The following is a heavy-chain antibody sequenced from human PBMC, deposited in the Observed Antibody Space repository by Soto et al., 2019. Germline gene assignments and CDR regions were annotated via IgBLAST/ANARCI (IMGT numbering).Heavy chain of an antibody. Sequence: ASVKVSCKASGYTFTSYYMHWVRQAPGQGLEWMGIINPSGGSTNYAQKLQGRVTMTTDTSTSTAYMELRSLRSDDTAVYYCARVLDYYYYYMDVWGKGTTVTVSS. CDR2: INPSGGST. D-gene: IGHD3-3*01. J-gene: IGHJ6*03. CDR1: GYTFTSYY. V-gene: IGHV1-46*01. CDR3: ARVLDYYYYYMDV.